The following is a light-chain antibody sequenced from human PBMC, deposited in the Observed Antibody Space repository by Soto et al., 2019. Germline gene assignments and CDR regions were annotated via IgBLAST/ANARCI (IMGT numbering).Light chain of an antibody. V-gene: IGLV2-14*01. CDR1: SSDVGGYKY. J-gene: IGLJ2*01. CDR3: SSYTSTSTWV. CDR2: EVS. Sequence: QSALSQPASVSGSPGQSITISCTGTSSDVGGYKYVSWYQQHAGKAPKLMIYEVSNRPSGVSNRFSASKSGNTASLTISGLQAEDEADYYCSSYTSTSTWVFGGGTKLTVL.